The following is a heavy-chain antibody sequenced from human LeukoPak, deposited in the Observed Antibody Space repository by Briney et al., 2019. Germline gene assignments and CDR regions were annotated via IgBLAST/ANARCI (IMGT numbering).Heavy chain of an antibody. D-gene: IGHD6-13*01. Sequence: PGGSVRLFCAASGFTFSSYSMHWVRQARGEGLVWVSYISSSSSNIYYADSVKGRFTISRDNAKNSLYLQMNSLRDEDTAVYYCASYYSSTHDYWGQGTLVTVSS. CDR1: GFTFSSYS. CDR3: ASYYSSTHDY. J-gene: IGHJ4*02. CDR2: ISSSSSNI. V-gene: IGHV3-48*02.